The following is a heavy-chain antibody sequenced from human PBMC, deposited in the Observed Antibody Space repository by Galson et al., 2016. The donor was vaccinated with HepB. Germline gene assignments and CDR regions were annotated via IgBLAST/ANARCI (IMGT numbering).Heavy chain of an antibody. CDR1: GASIGSGAFS. CDR3: ARAGFSGSDGSFHYGTDV. V-gene: IGHV4-30-4*01. Sequence: TLSLTCSVSGASIGSGAFSWNWVRQSPGKGLEWIGYVYSDGSAYYNPSLESRLRISVATSKNHFSISLRSVTAAATAVYFCARAGFSGSDGSFHYGTDVWGKGTKVTVSS. J-gene: IGHJ6*04. CDR2: VYSDGSA. D-gene: IGHD5-12*01.